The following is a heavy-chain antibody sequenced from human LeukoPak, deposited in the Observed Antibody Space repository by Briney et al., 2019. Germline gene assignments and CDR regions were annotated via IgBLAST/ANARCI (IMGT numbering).Heavy chain of an antibody. CDR3: AELGITMIGGV. CDR1: GFTFSSYE. Sequence: GGSLRLSCAASGFTFSSYEMNWVRQAPGKGLEWVSYISSSGSTIYYADSVKGRFTISRYNAKNSLYLQMNSLSDEDTGVYYCAELGITMIGGVWGKGTTVTISS. CDR2: ISSSGSTI. J-gene: IGHJ6*04. V-gene: IGHV3-48*03. D-gene: IGHD3-10*02.